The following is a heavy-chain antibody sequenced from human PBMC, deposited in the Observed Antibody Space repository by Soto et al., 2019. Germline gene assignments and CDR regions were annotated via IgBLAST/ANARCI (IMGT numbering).Heavy chain of an antibody. J-gene: IGHJ6*02. CDR2: IIPIFGTA. D-gene: IGHD5-18*01. CDR3: AITRNDDTAMVPRTNYYYYGMDV. CDR1: GGTFSSYA. Sequence: GASVKVSCKASGGTFSSYAISWVRQAPGQGLEWMGGIIPIFGTANYAQKFQGRVTITADESTSTAYTELSSLRSEDTAVYYCAITRNDDTAMVPRTNYYYYGMDVWGQGTTVTVSS. V-gene: IGHV1-69*13.